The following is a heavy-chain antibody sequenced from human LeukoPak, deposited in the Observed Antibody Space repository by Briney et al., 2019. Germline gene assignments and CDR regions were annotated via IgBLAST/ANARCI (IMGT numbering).Heavy chain of an antibody. Sequence: PGGSLGLSCAASGFTFSSYAMSWVRQAPGKGLEWVSAISGSGGSTYYADSVKGRFTISRDNSKNTLYLQMNSLRTEDTAVYYCASYSSSWRVFDYWGQGTLVTVSS. CDR1: GFTFSSYA. CDR2: ISGSGGST. V-gene: IGHV3-23*01. CDR3: ASYSSSWRVFDY. J-gene: IGHJ4*02. D-gene: IGHD6-13*01.